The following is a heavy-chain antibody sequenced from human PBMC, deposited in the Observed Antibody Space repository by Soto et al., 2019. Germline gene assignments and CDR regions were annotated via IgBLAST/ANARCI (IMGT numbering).Heavy chain of an antibody. CDR2: ISSRGDRT. Sequence: VGSLRLSRAGSGFTFSRYAMNWVRQAPGKGLEWVSIISSRGDRTSYAESVKGRFTISRDDSKNTLFLHMNSLGAEDTAVYYCAKETGYSYGFQPNALDVWGQGTTVTVSS. CDR3: AKETGYSYGFQPNALDV. D-gene: IGHD5-18*01. V-gene: IGHV3-23*01. CDR1: GFTFSRYA. J-gene: IGHJ6*02.